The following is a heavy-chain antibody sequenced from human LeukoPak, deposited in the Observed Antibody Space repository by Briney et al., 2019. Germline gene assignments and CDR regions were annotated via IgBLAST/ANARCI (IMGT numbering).Heavy chain of an antibody. Sequence: SETLSLTCTVSGGSMSNSSDYWGWIRQPPGKGLEWIGSIYYSGSTNYNPSLKSRGTISVDTSKNQFSLNLPSVTAADTAVYYCARQMTAAGYYYYYYGMDVWGQGTTVTVSS. CDR1: GGSMSNSSDY. J-gene: IGHJ6*02. CDR3: ARQMTAAGYYYYYYGMDV. CDR2: IYYSGST. V-gene: IGHV4-39*01. D-gene: IGHD6-13*01.